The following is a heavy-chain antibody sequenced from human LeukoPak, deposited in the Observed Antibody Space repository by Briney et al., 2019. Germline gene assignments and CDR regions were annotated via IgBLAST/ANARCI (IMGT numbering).Heavy chain of an antibody. Sequence: QPGGSLRLSCAASGFTFRNYGMHWVRQAPGKGLEWVAFISYDESNKYYVDSVKGRFTISRDNSKNTLYLQMNSLRAEDTAVYYCAKVHTAMAYYFDYWGQGTLVTVSS. V-gene: IGHV3-30*18. CDR3: AKVHTAMAYYFDY. CDR1: GFTFRNYG. J-gene: IGHJ4*02. CDR2: ISYDESNK. D-gene: IGHD5-18*01.